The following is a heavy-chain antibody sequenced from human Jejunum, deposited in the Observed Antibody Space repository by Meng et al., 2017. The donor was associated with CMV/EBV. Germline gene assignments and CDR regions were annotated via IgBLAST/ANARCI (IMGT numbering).Heavy chain of an antibody. V-gene: IGHV3-7*01. CDR3: AKWVVPPGVGYGLDV. Sequence: FIFSDYRMSCVGPATGKGLEWVAYIKGDGSEKYYADSVKGRFTIARDNAKWTLYLQMTSLRVEDTAVYYCAKWVVPPGVGYGLDVWGQGTAVTVSS. J-gene: IGHJ6*02. D-gene: IGHD2-2*01. CDR2: IKGDGSEK. CDR1: FIFSDYR.